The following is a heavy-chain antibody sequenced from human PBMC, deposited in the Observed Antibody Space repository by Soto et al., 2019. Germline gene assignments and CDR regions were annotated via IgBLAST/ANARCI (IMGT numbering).Heavy chain of an antibody. J-gene: IGHJ5*02. Sequence: QVQLQESGPGLVKPSQTLSLTCNVSGGYIGSGGYYWSWIRQHPGKDLEWIGYIYYTGSTYYNRSLRSRVSMSVDTCKNQFSLKLTSVTAADTAVYYCARDRRSAHGTRGSIDPWGQGTMVTVSA. CDR1: GGYIGSGGYY. V-gene: IGHV4-31*03. CDR3: ARDRRSAHGTRGSIDP. D-gene: IGHD6-13*01. CDR2: IYYTGST.